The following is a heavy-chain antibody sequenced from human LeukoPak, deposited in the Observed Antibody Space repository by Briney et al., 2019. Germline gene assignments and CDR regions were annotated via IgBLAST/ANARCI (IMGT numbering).Heavy chain of an antibody. V-gene: IGHV3-11*04. Sequence: GGSLRLSCAASGFTFSDYYMSWIRQAPGKGLEWVSYISSSGSTIYYADSVKGRFTISRDNAKNSLYLQMNSLRAEDTAVYYCASVAGIWFGESSPYYYMDVWGKGTTVTVSS. D-gene: IGHD3-10*01. CDR1: GFTFSDYY. CDR3: ASVAGIWFGESSPYYYMDV. CDR2: ISSSGSTI. J-gene: IGHJ6*03.